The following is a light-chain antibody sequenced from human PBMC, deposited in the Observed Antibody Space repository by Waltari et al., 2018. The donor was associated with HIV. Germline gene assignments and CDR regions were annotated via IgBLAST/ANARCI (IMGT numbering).Light chain of an antibody. CDR3: QQYYSTPWT. CDR1: QTVLSSSNNKNY. Sequence: DIVMTQSPDSLAVSLGERATLNCKSSQTVLSSSNNKNYLAWYQQKPGQPPKLLFYWASTRESVVPDRFSGSGSGTDFTLTISSLQAEDVAVYYCQQYYSTPWTFGQGAKVEIK. J-gene: IGKJ1*01. CDR2: WAS. V-gene: IGKV4-1*01.